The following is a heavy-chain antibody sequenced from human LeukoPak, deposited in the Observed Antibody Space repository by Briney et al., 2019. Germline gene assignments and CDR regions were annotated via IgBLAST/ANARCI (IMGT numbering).Heavy chain of an antibody. CDR2: ISWNSGAT. CDR1: GFNFDDFG. Sequence: PGRSLTLSCAASGFNFDDFGMHWVRRPPGKGLEWVAGISWNSGATAYAESVKGRFTISRDNAKNSLYLQMNSLRAEDTAVYYCARVRGYSGYEPPLFDYRGQGTLVTVSS. J-gene: IGHJ4*02. CDR3: ARVRGYSGYEPPLFDY. D-gene: IGHD5-12*01. V-gene: IGHV3-9*01.